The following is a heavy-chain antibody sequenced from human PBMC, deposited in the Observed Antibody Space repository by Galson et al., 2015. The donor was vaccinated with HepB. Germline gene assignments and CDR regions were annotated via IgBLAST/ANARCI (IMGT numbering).Heavy chain of an antibody. D-gene: IGHD2-2*02. CDR1: GGSFSGYY. V-gene: IGHV4-34*01. CDR2: INHSGST. Sequence: LSLTCAVYGGSFSGYYWSWIRQPPGKGLEWIGEINHSGSTNYNPSLKSRVTISVDTSKNQFSLKLSSVTAADTAVYYCARAYCSSTSCYTIPFDYWGQGTLVTVSS. CDR3: ARAYCSSTSCYTIPFDY. J-gene: IGHJ4*02.